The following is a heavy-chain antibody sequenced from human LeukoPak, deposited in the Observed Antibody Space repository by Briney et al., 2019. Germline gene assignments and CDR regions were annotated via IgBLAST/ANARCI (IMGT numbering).Heavy chain of an antibody. D-gene: IGHD6-13*01. CDR3: ARGGYSSSWSLGMDV. CDR2: IYYSGST. V-gene: IGHV4-59*12. CDR1: GGSISSYF. J-gene: IGHJ6*02. Sequence: SETVSLTCTVSGGSISSYFWTWIRQTPGKELEWIGHIYYSGSTNYNPSLKSRVSISVDTSRNQLSLMLTSVTAADTAVYYCARGGYSSSWSLGMDVWGQGTTVTVSS.